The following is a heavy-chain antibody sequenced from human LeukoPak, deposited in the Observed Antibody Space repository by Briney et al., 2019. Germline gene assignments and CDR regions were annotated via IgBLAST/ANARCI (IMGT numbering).Heavy chain of an antibody. CDR3: ARDKGWGTAFWSGYFGY. D-gene: IGHD3-3*01. V-gene: IGHV1-18*01. CDR2: ISDYNGNT. CDR1: GYTFTSYG. J-gene: IGHJ4*02. Sequence: ASLKVSCKASGYTFTSYGISWVRQAPGQGLEWMGWISDYNGNTNYAQKLQGRVTMTTDTSTSTAYMELRSLRTDDTAVYYCARDKGWGTAFWSGYFGYWGQGTLVTVSS.